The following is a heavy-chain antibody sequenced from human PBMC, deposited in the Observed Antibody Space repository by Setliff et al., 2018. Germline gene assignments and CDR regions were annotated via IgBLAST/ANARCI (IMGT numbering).Heavy chain of an antibody. V-gene: IGHV4-59*08. CDR2: VDHSDYA. CDR3: ARHPSSGSYYGGSIFYFDD. J-gene: IGHJ4*02. Sequence: SETLSLTCNVSGDSIGNYYWSWLRQSPGRGLEWIGYVDHSDYANYNPSLRTRVTISVDTSKNQFSLKLSFVTAADTAVYYCARHPSSGSYYGGSIFYFDDWGPGILVTVSS. CDR1: GDSIGNYY. D-gene: IGHD1-26*01.